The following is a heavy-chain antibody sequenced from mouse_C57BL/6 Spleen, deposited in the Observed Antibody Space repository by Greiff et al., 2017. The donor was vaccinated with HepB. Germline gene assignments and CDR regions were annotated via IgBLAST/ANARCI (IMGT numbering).Heavy chain of an antibody. CDR1: GYTFTDYY. CDR2: INPNNGGT. J-gene: IGHJ2*01. Sequence: VQLQQSGPELVKPGASVKISCKASGYTFTDYYMNWVKQSHGKSLEWIGDINPNNGGTSYNQKFKGKATLTVDKSSSTAYMELRSLTSEDSAVYDCARYEAQAEDDWGQGTTLTVSS. V-gene: IGHV1-26*01. CDR3: ARYEAQAEDD. D-gene: IGHD3-2*02.